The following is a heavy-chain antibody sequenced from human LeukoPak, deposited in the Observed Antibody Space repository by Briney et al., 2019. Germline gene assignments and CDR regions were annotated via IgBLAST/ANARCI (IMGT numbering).Heavy chain of an antibody. CDR1: GYIFTTYF. J-gene: IGHJ4*02. CDR2: INPNNGDT. V-gene: IGHV1-2*02. Sequence: GASVKVSCKASGYIFTTYFIHWVRQAPGQGLEWMGWINPNNGDTNYVQKFQGRVTMTRDTSISTAYMELTRLRSDDPAVYYCAREGGYDILTGYQDYWGQGTLVTVSS. D-gene: IGHD3-9*01. CDR3: AREGGYDILTGYQDY.